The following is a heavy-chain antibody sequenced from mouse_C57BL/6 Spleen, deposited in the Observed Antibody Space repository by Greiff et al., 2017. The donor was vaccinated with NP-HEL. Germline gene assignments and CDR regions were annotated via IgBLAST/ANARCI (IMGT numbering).Heavy chain of an antibody. Sequence: QVHVKQPGAELVRPGSSVKLSCKASGYTFTSYWMHWVKQRPIQGLEWIGNIDPSDSETHYNQKFKDKATLTVDKSSSTAYMQLSSLTSEDSAVYYCARSGDYDGFAYWGQGTLVTVSA. CDR3: ARSGDYDGFAY. J-gene: IGHJ3*01. CDR2: IDPSDSET. V-gene: IGHV1-52*01. D-gene: IGHD2-4*01. CDR1: GYTFTSYW.